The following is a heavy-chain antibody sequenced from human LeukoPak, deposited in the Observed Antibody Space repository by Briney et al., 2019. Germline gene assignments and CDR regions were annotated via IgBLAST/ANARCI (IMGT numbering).Heavy chain of an antibody. V-gene: IGHV3-30*04. CDR1: GLTFNRYA. J-gene: IGHJ4*02. CDR3: ASRITMIVVPPDY. CDR2: ISYDGSNK. Sequence: PGRSLRLSCAASGLTFNRYALHWVRQAPGKGLEWVAVISYDGSNKYYADSVKGRFTISRDNSKNTLYLQMNSLRPEDTAVYYCASRITMIVVPPDYWGQGTLVTVSS. D-gene: IGHD3-22*01.